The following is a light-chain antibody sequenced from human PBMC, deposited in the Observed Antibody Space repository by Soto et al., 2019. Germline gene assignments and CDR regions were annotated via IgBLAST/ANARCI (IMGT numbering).Light chain of an antibody. J-gene: IGLJ3*02. CDR3: HSYESNNVV. Sequence: NFMLTQPHSVSESPGKTVIISCTRSSGSIASNYVQWYQQRPGSAPTIVIYEDNQRPSGVPDRFPGSVDSSSNSASPTISGLKTEDEADYYCHSYESNNVVFGGGTKLTVL. CDR1: SGSIASNY. CDR2: EDN. V-gene: IGLV6-57*03.